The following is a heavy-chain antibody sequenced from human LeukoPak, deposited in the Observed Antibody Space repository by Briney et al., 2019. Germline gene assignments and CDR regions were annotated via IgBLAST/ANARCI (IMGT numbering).Heavy chain of an antibody. Sequence: ASVKVSCKASGYTFTSYGISWVRQAPGQGLEWMGWISPYNGNTNYAQKLQGRVTMTTDTSTSTAYMELRSLRSDDTALYYCARALTRYSTAWYGYWGQGTLVTVSS. V-gene: IGHV1-18*01. J-gene: IGHJ4*02. CDR3: ARALTRYSTAWYGY. CDR2: ISPYNGNT. D-gene: IGHD6-19*01. CDR1: GYTFTSYG.